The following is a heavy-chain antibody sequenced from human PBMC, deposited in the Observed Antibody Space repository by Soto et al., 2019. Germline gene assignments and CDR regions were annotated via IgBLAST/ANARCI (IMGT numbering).Heavy chain of an antibody. V-gene: IGHV4-34*01. J-gene: IGHJ5*02. CDR2: INHSGST. Sequence: QVQLQQWGAGLLKPSETLSLTCAVYGGSFSGYYWSWIRQPPGKGLEWIGEINHSGSTNYNPSLKSRVTISVDTSKNQFSLKLSSVTAADTAVYYCARGKGFDPWGQGTLVTVSS. CDR1: GGSFSGYY. CDR3: ARGKGFDP.